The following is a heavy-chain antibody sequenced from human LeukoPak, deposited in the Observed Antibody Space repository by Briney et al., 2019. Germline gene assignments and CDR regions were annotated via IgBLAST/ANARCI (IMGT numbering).Heavy chain of an antibody. V-gene: IGHV3-7*01. CDR2: IKDDGSEK. CDR3: ARSSSTLHP. J-gene: IGHJ5*02. D-gene: IGHD6-13*01. Sequence: GGSLRLSCAASGFTFSNFWMNWVRQAPGKGLEWVANIKDDGSEKDYVDSVKGRFTISRDNAKNSLYLQMNSLSAEDTAVYYCARSSSTLHPWGQGTLVTVSS. CDR1: GFTFSNFW.